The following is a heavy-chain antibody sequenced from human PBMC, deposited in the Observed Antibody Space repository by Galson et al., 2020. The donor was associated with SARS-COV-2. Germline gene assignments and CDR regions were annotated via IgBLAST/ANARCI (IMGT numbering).Heavy chain of an antibody. CDR3: ARLMEANFDWLLDSGYYYYYMDV. D-gene: IGHD3-9*01. V-gene: IGHV1-18*04. Sequence: ASVKVSCKASGYTFTSYGISWVRQAPGQGLEWMGWISAYNGNTNYAQKLQGRVTMTTDTSTSTAYMELRSLRSDDTAVYYCARLMEANFDWLLDSGYYYYYMDVWGKGTTVTVSS. CDR2: ISAYNGNT. J-gene: IGHJ6*03. CDR1: GYTFTSYG.